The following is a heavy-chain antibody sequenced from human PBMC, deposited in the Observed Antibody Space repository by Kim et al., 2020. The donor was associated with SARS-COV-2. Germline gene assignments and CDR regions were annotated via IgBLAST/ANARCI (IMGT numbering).Heavy chain of an antibody. V-gene: IGHV3-23*01. Sequence: SGKGPFTIARDNSKNTLYLHMNSLRAEDTAVYYCAQEDYDILTGYSPFDYWGQGTLVTVSS. J-gene: IGHJ4*02. CDR3: AQEDYDILTGYSPFDY. D-gene: IGHD3-9*01.